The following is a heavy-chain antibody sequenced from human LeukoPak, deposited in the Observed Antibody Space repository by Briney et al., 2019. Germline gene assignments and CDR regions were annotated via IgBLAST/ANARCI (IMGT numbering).Heavy chain of an antibody. CDR2: INPNRGGT. J-gene: IGHJ4*02. D-gene: IGHD6-13*01. V-gene: IGHV1-2*02. CDR3: ARDFSCSWYGY. Sequence: ASLKVSCKHSGYSFTGYYMHWVPQAPRQGLQWMGWINPNRGGTNYAQKFQGRVTMTRDTSISTAYMKLSRLRSGETAVYYCARDFSCSWYGYWGQGTLVTVSS. CDR1: GYSFTGYY.